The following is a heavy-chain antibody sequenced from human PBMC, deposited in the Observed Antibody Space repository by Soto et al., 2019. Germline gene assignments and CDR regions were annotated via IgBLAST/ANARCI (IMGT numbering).Heavy chain of an antibody. CDR2: IYYSGST. CDR3: ARDQLLEDYYYYYGMDV. D-gene: IGHD2-2*01. V-gene: IGHV4-61*01. CDR1: GGSVSSGSYY. J-gene: IGHJ6*02. Sequence: SDTLSLTCTVSGGSVSSGSYYWSWIRQPPGKGLEWIGYIYYSGSTNYNPSLKSRVTISVDTSKNQFSLKLSSVTAADTAVYYCARDQLLEDYYYYYGMDVWGQGTTVTVYS.